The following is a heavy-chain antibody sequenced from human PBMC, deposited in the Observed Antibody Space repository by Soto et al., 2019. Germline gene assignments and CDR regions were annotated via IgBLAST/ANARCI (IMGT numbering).Heavy chain of an antibody. CDR2: INHSGST. J-gene: IGHJ6*03. CDR1: GGSFSGYY. V-gene: IGHV4-34*01. CDR3: AREGIAAAGYYYYYMDV. D-gene: IGHD6-13*01. Sequence: SETLSLTCAVYGGSFSGYYWSWIRQPPGKGLEWIGEINHSGSTNYNPSLKSRVTISVDTSKNQFSLKLSSVTAADTAVYYCAREGIAAAGYYYYYMDVWGKGTTVTVSS.